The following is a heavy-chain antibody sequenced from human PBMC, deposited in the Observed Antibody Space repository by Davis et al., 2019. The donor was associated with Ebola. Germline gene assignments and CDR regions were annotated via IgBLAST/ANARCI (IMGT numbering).Heavy chain of an antibody. CDR3: AKGYGEYYYYGMDV. J-gene: IGHJ6*02. CDR2: IYYSGST. D-gene: IGHD3-10*01. CDR1: GGSISSGGYY. Sequence: MPSETLSLTCTVSGGSISSGGYYWSWIRQHPGKGLEWIGYIYYSGSTYYNPSLKSRVTISVDTSKNQFSLKLSSVTAADTAVYYCAKGYGEYYYYGMDVWGQGTTVTVSS. V-gene: IGHV4-31*03.